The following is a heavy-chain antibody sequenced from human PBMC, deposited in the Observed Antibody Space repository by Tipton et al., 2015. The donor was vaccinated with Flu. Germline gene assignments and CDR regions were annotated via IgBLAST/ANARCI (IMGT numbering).Heavy chain of an antibody. Sequence: GLVKPSETLSLTCTVSGHSISSGYYWGWIRQSPGRGLEWIGSIYLGGTTYYNPSLQNRVTISLDTPKNHFSLKLTSVTAADTAVYYCAKDNDSYDFGPWDYWGQGTPVTVSS. J-gene: IGHJ4*02. CDR2: IYLGGTT. CDR3: AKDNDSYDFGPWDY. CDR1: GHSISSGYY. V-gene: IGHV4-38-2*02. D-gene: IGHD4-17*01.